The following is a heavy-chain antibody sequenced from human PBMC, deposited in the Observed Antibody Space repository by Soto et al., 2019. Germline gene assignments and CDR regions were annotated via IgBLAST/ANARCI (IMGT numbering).Heavy chain of an antibody. V-gene: IGHV3-23*01. CDR1: GFTFRNYA. Sequence: PGGSQRLSYAASGFTFRNYAMTWARQAPWKGLEWVSSLLRSGSSAYYADSVRGRFTISSDTSANSLYLQMDNLRAEDTAIYYCAKDAISGDGIWLMDSWGQGTVVTVSS. CDR3: AKDAISGDGIWLMDS. J-gene: IGHJ5*02. CDR2: LLRSGSSA. D-gene: IGHD4-17*01.